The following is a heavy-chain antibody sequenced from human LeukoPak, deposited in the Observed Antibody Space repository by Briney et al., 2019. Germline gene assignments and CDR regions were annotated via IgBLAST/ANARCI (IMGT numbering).Heavy chain of an antibody. CDR2: IYHSGST. V-gene: IGHV4-4*02. CDR3: ARESLLPMVKGREHWFDP. J-gene: IGHJ5*02. CDR1: GGSISSSNW. D-gene: IGHD4/OR15-4a*01. Sequence: SGTLSLTCAVSGGSISSSNWWSWVRPPPGKGLEWIGEIYHSGSTNYNPSLKSRVTISVDKSKNQFSLKLSSVTAADTAVYYCARESLLPMVKGREHWFDPWGQGTLVTVSS.